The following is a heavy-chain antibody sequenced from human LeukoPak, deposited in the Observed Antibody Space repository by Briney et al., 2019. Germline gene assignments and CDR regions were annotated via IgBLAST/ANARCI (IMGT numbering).Heavy chain of an antibody. CDR2: ISSNGGST. CDR3: VKGMEDYDILTGVLDV. CDR1: GSTFSSYS. J-gene: IGHJ6*02. Sequence: GGSLRLSCAASGSTFSSYSMNWVRQAPGKGLEYVSAISSNGGSTYYADSVKGRFTISRDNSKNTLYLQMSSLRAEDTAVYYCVKGMEDYDILTGVLDVWGQGTTVTVSS. V-gene: IGHV3-64D*06. D-gene: IGHD3-9*01.